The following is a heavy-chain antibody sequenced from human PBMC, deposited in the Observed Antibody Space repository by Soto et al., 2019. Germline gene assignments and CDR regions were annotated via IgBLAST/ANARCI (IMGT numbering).Heavy chain of an antibody. Sequence: SETLSLTCTVSGGSISSYYWSWIRQPPGKGLEWIGYIYYSGSTNYNPSLKSRVTISVDTSKNQFSLKLSSVTAADTAVYYCARDLDMVRGVSNWFDPWGQGTLVTVSS. CDR2: IYYSGST. CDR1: GGSISSYY. V-gene: IGHV4-59*01. J-gene: IGHJ5*02. CDR3: ARDLDMVRGVSNWFDP. D-gene: IGHD3-10*01.